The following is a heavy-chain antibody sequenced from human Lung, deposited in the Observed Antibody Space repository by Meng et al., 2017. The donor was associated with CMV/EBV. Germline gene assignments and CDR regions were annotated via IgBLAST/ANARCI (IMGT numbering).Heavy chain of an antibody. Sequence: GESLKISCAASGFTFSSYTMNWVRQAPGKGLEWVSSISTRSSYIYYADSVKGRFTVSRDNAKNSLYLQMNSLRAEDTAVYYCARHNYLRGSYPLDYWGQGXLVTASS. D-gene: IGHD3-16*01. CDR2: ISTRSSYI. CDR1: GFTFSSYT. CDR3: ARHNYLRGSYPLDY. V-gene: IGHV3-21*01. J-gene: IGHJ4*02.